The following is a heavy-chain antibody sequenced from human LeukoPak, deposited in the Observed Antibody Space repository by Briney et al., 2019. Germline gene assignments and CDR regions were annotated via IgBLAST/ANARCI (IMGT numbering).Heavy chain of an antibody. Sequence: ASVKVSCKASGYTFTSYGISWVRQAPGQGLEWMGWISAYNGNTNYAQKLQGRVTMTTDTSTSTAYMELRSLRSDDTAVYYCARLDYFGSGLYYYMDVWGKGTTFTISS. CDR1: GYTFTSYG. V-gene: IGHV1-18*01. J-gene: IGHJ6*03. CDR2: ISAYNGNT. D-gene: IGHD3-10*01. CDR3: ARLDYFGSGLYYYMDV.